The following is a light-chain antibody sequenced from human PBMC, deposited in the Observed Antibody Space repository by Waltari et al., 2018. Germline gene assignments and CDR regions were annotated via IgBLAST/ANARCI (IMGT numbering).Light chain of an antibody. V-gene: IGKV4-1*01. J-gene: IGKJ4*01. CDR1: QSLLSNFNNKNY. CDR3: HQCYSTSLS. Sequence: DIVMTQSPDSLAVSLGERAIITCKSSQSLLSNFNNKNYLSWYQQKPGQRTRLLIYWASTRQSGVPDRFSGSGSETNFTLSGSSLQPEDVAAYYCHQCYSTSLSFGGGTKVEI. CDR2: WAS.